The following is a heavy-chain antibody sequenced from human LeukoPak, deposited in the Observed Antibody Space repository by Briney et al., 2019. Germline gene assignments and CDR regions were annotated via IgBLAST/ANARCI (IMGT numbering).Heavy chain of an antibody. V-gene: IGHV4-39*07. J-gene: IGHJ6*03. D-gene: IGHD6-13*01. Sequence: SETLSLTCTVSGGSISSSSYYWGWIRQPPGKGLEWIGSIYYSGSTYYNPSLKSRVTISVDTSKNQFSLKLSSVTAADTAVYYCARVARRPYSSSWSSYYYYYYMDVWGKGTTVTVSS. CDR1: GGSISSSSYY. CDR2: IYYSGST. CDR3: ARVARRPYSSSWSSYYYYYYMDV.